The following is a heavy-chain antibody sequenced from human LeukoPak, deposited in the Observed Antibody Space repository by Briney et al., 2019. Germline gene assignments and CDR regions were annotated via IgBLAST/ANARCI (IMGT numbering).Heavy chain of an antibody. J-gene: IGHJ4*02. Sequence: SETLSLTRTVSGGSISSSSYFWGWIRQPPGKGLEWIGSIYYSGSTYYNPSLKSRVTTSVDTSKNQFSLKLNSVTAADTAVYYCARRPPSAVAGKVFDYWGQGTLVTVSS. CDR3: ARRPPSAVAGKVFDY. CDR2: IYYSGST. CDR1: GGSISSSSYF. V-gene: IGHV4-39*01. D-gene: IGHD6-19*01.